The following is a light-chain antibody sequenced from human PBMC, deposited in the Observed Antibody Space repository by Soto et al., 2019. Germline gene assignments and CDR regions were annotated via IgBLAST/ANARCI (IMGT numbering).Light chain of an antibody. Sequence: DFVMTQSPDSLAVSLGERATLNCKSSQRVLYNSNIKNYLAWYQQKPEQPPKLLFYWASTREPGVPDRFSGSGSGTDFTLTISSLQAEDVAVYYCQQYYSNPETFGQGTKLEIK. CDR1: QRVLYNSNIKNY. CDR3: QQYYSNPET. V-gene: IGKV4-1*01. CDR2: WAS. J-gene: IGKJ2*01.